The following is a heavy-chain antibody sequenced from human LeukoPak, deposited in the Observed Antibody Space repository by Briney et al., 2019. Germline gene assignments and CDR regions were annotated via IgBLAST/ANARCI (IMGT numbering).Heavy chain of an antibody. CDR2: IIPIFGTA. V-gene: IGHV1-69*13. J-gene: IGHJ4*02. D-gene: IGHD3-10*01. Sequence: ASVKVSCKASGGTFSSYAISWVRQAPGQGLEWMGGIIPIFGTANYAQKFQGRVTITADESTSTAYMELSSLRSEDTAVYYCARGLIMVRGVMYFDYWGQGTLVTVSS. CDR1: GGTFSSYA. CDR3: ARGLIMVRGVMYFDY.